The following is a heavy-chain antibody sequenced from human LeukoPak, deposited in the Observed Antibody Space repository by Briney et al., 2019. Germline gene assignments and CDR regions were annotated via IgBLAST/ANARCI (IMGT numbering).Heavy chain of an antibody. Sequence: SETLSLTCTVSGGSISSSSYYWNWIRQPPGKGLEWIGYFYYSGSDNYNPSLKSRITISVDTSKNQFSLKLSSVTAADTAVYYCVRGYCSGATCYHFDYWGQGTLVTVSS. CDR1: GGSISSSSYY. CDR2: FYYSGSD. CDR3: VRGYCSGATCYHFDY. J-gene: IGHJ4*02. V-gene: IGHV4-61*01. D-gene: IGHD2-15*01.